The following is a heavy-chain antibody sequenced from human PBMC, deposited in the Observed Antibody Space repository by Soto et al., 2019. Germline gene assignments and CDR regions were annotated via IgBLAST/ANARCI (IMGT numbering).Heavy chain of an antibody. Sequence: PSETLSLTCSVYGGSISSSNYYWGWIRQPPGKGLEWIGSIYYSGSTYYNPSLKSRVTISVDTPKNQFSLKLSSVTAADTAVYYCASVPRYDILPGIFYWGQGTLVTVSS. CDR2: IYYSGST. V-gene: IGHV4-39*07. D-gene: IGHD3-9*01. CDR1: GGSISSSNYY. J-gene: IGHJ4*02. CDR3: ASVPRYDILPGIFY.